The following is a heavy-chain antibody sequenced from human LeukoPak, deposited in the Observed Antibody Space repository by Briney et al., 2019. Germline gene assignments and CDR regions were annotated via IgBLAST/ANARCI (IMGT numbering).Heavy chain of an antibody. CDR3: ARSQYYLDS. Sequence: GGSLRLSCAASGFAFIDYYMSWIRQVPGKGLEWVSYISSSSSDRNYADSVKGRFTISRDNAKNSMYLQMNSLRAEDTAVHFCARSQYYLDSWGQGTLVTVSS. CDR1: GFAFIDYY. V-gene: IGHV3-11*06. J-gene: IGHJ4*02. CDR2: ISSSSSDR.